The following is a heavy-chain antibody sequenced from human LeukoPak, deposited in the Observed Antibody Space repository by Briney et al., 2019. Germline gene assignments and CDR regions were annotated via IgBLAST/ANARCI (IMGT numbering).Heavy chain of an antibody. V-gene: IGHV1-18*01. CDR2: ISAYNGNT. Sequence: GASVKVSCKASGYTFTSYGISWVRQAPGQGLEWMGWISAYNGNTNYAQKLQGRVTMTTDTSTSTAYMELRSLRSDDTAVYYCARIEKGYSSSSDSPYYYMDVWGKGTTVTVSS. J-gene: IGHJ6*03. CDR3: ARIEKGYSSSSDSPYYYMDV. CDR1: GYTFTSYG. D-gene: IGHD6-6*01.